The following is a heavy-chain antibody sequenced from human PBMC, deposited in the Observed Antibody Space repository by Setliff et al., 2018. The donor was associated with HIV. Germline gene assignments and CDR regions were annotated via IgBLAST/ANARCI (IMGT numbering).Heavy chain of an antibody. V-gene: IGHV3-74*01. D-gene: IGHD3-22*01. CDR1: GFAFDHYW. CDR2: INSDGSNT. J-gene: IGHJ6*02. Sequence: GGSLRLSCEASGFAFDHYWMHWVRQAPGKGLVWVSRINSDGSNTNYADSLKGRFTISRDNVKNTLYLQMDGLRAEDTAVYYCTTTIGMIVEGMDVWGQGTTVTVSS. CDR3: TTTIGMIVEGMDV.